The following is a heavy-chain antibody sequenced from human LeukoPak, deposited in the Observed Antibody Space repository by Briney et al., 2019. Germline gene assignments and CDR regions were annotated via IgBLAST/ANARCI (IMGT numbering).Heavy chain of an antibody. D-gene: IGHD3-16*01. J-gene: IGHJ6*02. CDR1: GFTFSSYA. Sequence: GGSLRLSCAASGFTFSSYAMTWARQAPGKGLEWVASINHNGNVNYYVDSVKGRFTISRDNAKNSLYLQMSNLRAEDTAVYFCARGGGLDVWGQGATVTVSS. V-gene: IGHV3-7*03. CDR2: INHNGNVN. CDR3: ARGGGLDV.